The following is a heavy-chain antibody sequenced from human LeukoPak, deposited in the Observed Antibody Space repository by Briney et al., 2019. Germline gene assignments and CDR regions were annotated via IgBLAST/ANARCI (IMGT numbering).Heavy chain of an antibody. D-gene: IGHD1-26*01. J-gene: IGHJ4*02. CDR1: GFTFSSYW. V-gene: IGHV3-74*01. Sequence: GGSLRLSCAASGFTFSSYWMHWVRQAPGKGLVWVSRINSDGSTTTYADSVKGRFTISRDNAKNALYLQMNSLRAEDTAVYYCARGYSGSYRVDYWGQGTLVTVSS. CDR2: INSDGSTT. CDR3: ARGYSGSYRVDY.